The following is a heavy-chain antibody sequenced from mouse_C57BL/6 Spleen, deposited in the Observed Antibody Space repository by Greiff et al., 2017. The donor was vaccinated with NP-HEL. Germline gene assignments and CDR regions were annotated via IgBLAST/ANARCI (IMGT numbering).Heavy chain of an antibody. CDR3: ARRGYSAWFAY. CDR2: ISSGGSYT. V-gene: IGHV5-6*01. Sequence: EVQGVESGGDLVKPGGSLKLSCAASGFTFSSYGMSWVRQTPDKRLEWVATISSGGSYTYYPDSVKGRFTISRDNAKNTLYLQMSSLKSEDTAMYYCARRGYSAWFAYWGQGTLVTVSA. D-gene: IGHD2-3*01. J-gene: IGHJ3*01. CDR1: GFTFSSYG.